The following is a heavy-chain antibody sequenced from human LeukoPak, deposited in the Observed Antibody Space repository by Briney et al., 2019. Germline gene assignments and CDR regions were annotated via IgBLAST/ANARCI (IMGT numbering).Heavy chain of an antibody. CDR3: ARGAAFYGRYYYYYMDV. Sequence: SETLSLTCTVSGGSISSHYWSWIRQPPGKGLEWIGYIYYSGSTNYNPSLKSRVTISVGTSKNQFSLKLSSVTAADTAVYYCARGAAFYGRYYYYYMDVWGKGTTVTVSS. CDR1: GGSISSHY. V-gene: IGHV4-59*11. D-gene: IGHD4-17*01. J-gene: IGHJ6*03. CDR2: IYYSGST.